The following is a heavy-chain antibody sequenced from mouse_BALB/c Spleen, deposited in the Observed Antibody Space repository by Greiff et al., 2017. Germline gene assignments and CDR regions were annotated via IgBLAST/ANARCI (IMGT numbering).Heavy chain of an antibody. Sequence: EVKLVESGGGLVQPGGSLKLSCAASGFTFSSYGMSWVRQTPDKRLELVATINSNGGSTYYPDSVKGRFTISRDNAKNTLYLQMGSLKSEDTAMYYCARDRGATVRFAYWGQGTLVTVSA. CDR2: INSNGGST. CDR3: ARDRGATVRFAY. D-gene: IGHD1-1*01. CDR1: GFTFSSYG. J-gene: IGHJ3*01. V-gene: IGHV5-6-3*01.